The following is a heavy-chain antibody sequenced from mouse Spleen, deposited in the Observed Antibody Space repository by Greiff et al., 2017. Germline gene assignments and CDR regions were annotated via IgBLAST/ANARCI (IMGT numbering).Heavy chain of an antibody. CDR3: ARDRYGSHFDY. D-gene: IGHD1-1*01. Sequence: EVHLVESGGGLVKLGGSLKLSCAASGFTFSSYYMSWVRQTPEKRLEWVATISSGGGSTYYPDSVKGRFTISRDNAKNTLYLQMSSLNSEDTAVYYCARDRYGSHFDYWGQGTTLTVSS. CDR1: GFTFSSYY. J-gene: IGHJ2*01. V-gene: IGHV5-12-1*01. CDR2: ISSGGGST.